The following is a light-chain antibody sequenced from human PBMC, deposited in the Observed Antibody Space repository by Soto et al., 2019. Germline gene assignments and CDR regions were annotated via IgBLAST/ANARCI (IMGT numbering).Light chain of an antibody. CDR3: QQYMSSVT. J-gene: IGKJ1*01. V-gene: IGKV3-20*01. CDR2: GAS. CDR1: QSVDTTF. Sequence: EIVLTQSPGSLSLSPGQRATLSCRASQSVDTTFFAWYQKKPGQAPRLLIQGASKRATSIPDRFSGSGSGTAFTLNISRLEPEDFAVYYCQQYMSSVTFGQGTKVEIK.